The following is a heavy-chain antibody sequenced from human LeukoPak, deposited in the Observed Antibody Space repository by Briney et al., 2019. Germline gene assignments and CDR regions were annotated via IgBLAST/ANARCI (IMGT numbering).Heavy chain of an antibody. J-gene: IGHJ4*02. CDR2: VHSNGDT. V-gene: IGHV4-4*07. CDR1: GGSIRTYF. CDR3: ARDIGLAH. D-gene: IGHD3-16*02. Sequence: PSETLSLTCTVSGGSIRTYFWSWFRQPAGKGLEWIGRVHSNGDTYYNPSLESRVTVSMDTSKNQFALNLTSLTAADTAVYYCARDIGLAHWGQGTLVTVSS.